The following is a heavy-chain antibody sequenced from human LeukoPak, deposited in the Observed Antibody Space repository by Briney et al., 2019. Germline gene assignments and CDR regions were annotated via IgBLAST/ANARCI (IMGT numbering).Heavy chain of an antibody. Sequence: ASVKVSCKASGGTFSSYAISWVRRAPGQGLEWMGRIIPILGIANYAQKFQGRVTITADKSTSTAYMELSSLRSEDTAVYYCARESSGRYYFDYWGQGTLVTVSS. CDR2: IIPILGIA. CDR1: GGTFSSYA. J-gene: IGHJ4*02. CDR3: ARESSGRYYFDY. V-gene: IGHV1-69*04.